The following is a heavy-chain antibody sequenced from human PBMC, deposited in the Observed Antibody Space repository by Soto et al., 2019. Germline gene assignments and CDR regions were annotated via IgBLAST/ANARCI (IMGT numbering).Heavy chain of an antibody. CDR3: ARHNYDSSGYYHYYYGMDV. V-gene: IGHV3-23*01. CDR2: VLGGGGST. Sequence: PGGSLRLSCAASGFTFSSYAMSWVRQTPGKGLEWVSAVLGGGGSTFYADSVKGRFTISRDNSKNTLYVQMNSLRAEDTAVYYCARHNYDSSGYYHYYYGMDVWGQGTTVTVSS. CDR1: GFTFSSYA. J-gene: IGHJ6*02. D-gene: IGHD3-22*01.